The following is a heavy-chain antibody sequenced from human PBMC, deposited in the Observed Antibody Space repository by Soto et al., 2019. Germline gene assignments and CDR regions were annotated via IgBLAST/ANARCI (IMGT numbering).Heavy chain of an antibody. D-gene: IGHD6-6*01. J-gene: IGHJ4*02. CDR3: AREEGSSSTPRDFDY. Sequence: SETLALTCAVYGGSFSGYYWSWIRKPPGKGLEWIGEINHSGSTNYNPSLKSRVTISVDTSKNQFSLKLSSVTAADTAVYYCAREEGSSSTPRDFDYWGQGTLVTVSS. CDR1: GGSFSGYY. V-gene: IGHV4-34*01. CDR2: INHSGST.